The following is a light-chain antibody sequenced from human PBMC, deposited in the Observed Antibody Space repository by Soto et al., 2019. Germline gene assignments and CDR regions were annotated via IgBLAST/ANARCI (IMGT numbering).Light chain of an antibody. J-gene: IGLJ1*01. CDR2: EVS. Sequence: QSVLTQPASVSGSPGQSITISCTGTSSDVGGYNYVSWYQQHPGKAPKLMIYEVSNRPSGVSNRFSGSKSGNTASLTISGLQAEDEADYYCISYTSDSMFVFGTGTKLTVL. CDR3: ISYTSDSMFV. V-gene: IGLV2-14*01. CDR1: SSDVGGYNY.